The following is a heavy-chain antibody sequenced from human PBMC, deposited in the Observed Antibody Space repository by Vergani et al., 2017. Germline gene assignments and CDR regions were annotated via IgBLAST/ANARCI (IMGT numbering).Heavy chain of an antibody. CDR1: GFTVSSNY. D-gene: IGHD2/OR15-2a*01. J-gene: IGHJ6*04. CDR2: IYSGGST. V-gene: IGHV3-53*02. CDR3: ARAFYDSPEVDV. Sequence: EVQLVETGGGLIQPGGSLRLSCAASGFTVSSNYMSWVRQAPGKGLEWVSVIYSGGSTYYADSVKGRFTISRDNSKNTLYLQMNRLRAEDTAVYYCARAFYDSPEVDVWGKGTTVTVSS.